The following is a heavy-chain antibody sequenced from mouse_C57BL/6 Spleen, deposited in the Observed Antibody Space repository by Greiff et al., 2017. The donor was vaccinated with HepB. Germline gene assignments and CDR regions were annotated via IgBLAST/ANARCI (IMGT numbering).Heavy chain of an antibody. D-gene: IGHD3-2*02. CDR2: ISYDGSN. CDR1: GYSITSGYY. J-gene: IGHJ3*01. Sequence: EVKLMESGPGLVKPSQSLSLTCSVTGYSITSGYYWNWIRQFPGNKLEWMGYISYDGSNNYNPSLKNRISITRDTSKNQFFLKLNSVTTEDTATYYCAREGRQLRLRSWFAYWGQGTLVTVSA. V-gene: IGHV3-6*01. CDR3: AREGRQLRLRSWFAY.